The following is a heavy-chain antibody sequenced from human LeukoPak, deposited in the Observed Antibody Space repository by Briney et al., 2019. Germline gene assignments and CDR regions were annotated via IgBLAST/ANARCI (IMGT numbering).Heavy chain of an antibody. CDR2: ISSSGSTI. CDR3: ASRAVVGYYYFNY. D-gene: IGHD6-19*01. CDR1: GFTFSSYE. V-gene: IGHV3-48*03. Sequence: GGSLRLSCAASGFTFSSYEMNWVRQAPGKGLEWVSYISSSGSTIYYADSVKGRFTISRDNSKNTLYLQMNSLRAEDTAVYYCASRAVVGYYYFNYWGQGTLVTVSS. J-gene: IGHJ4*02.